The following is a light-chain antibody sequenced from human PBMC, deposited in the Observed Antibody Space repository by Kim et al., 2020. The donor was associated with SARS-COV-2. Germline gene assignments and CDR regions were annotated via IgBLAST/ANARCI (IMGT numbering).Light chain of an antibody. J-gene: IGKJ4*01. CDR1: QRVNNNY. CDR2: GAS. V-gene: IGKV3-20*01. Sequence: SPGERATVSCRARQRVNNNYLAWYQKKPGQAPRLLIYGASSRATGIPDRFSGSGSETDFILTISRLDPEDFAVYYCQHYGTSPLTFGGGTKVDIK. CDR3: QHYGTSPLT.